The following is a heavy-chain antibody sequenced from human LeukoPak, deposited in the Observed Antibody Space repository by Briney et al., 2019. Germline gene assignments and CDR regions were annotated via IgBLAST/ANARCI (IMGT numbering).Heavy chain of an antibody. CDR2: IYTSGST. J-gene: IGHJ4*02. Sequence: SETLSLTCTVSGGSISSYYWSWIRQPPGKGLEWIGYIYTSGSTNYNPSLKSRVTISVDTSKNQFSLKLSSVTAADTAVYYCARSIAATRHFDYWGQGTLVTVSS. D-gene: IGHD6-6*01. V-gene: IGHV4-59*01. CDR3: ARSIAATRHFDY. CDR1: GGSISSYY.